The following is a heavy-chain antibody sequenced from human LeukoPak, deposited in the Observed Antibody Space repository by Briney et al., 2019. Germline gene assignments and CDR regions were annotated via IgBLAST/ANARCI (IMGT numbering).Heavy chain of an antibody. CDR1: GFTFSSYE. Sequence: GGSLRLSCAASGFTFSSYEMNWVRQAPGKGLEWVSYISSSGSTIYYADSVKGRFTISRDNARNSLFLQMNSLRVEDTAVYYCASQSFAKFDPWGQGTLVIVSS. CDR2: ISSSGSTI. J-gene: IGHJ5*02. D-gene: IGHD3-16*01. V-gene: IGHV3-48*03. CDR3: ASQSFAKFDP.